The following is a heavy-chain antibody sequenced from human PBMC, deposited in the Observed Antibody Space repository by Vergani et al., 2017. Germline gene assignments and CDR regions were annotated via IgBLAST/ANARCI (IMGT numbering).Heavy chain of an antibody. CDR1: GGSISSSSYY. J-gene: IGHJ3*02. CDR3: ASEVYDFWSGYSGAFDI. V-gene: IGHV4-39*01. Sequence: QLQLQESGPGLVKPSETLSLTCTVSGGSISSSSYYWGWIRQPPGKGLEWIGSIYYSGSTYYNPSLKSRVTISGDTSKNQFSLKLSSVTAADTAVYYCASEVYDFWSGYSGAFDIWGQGTMVTVSS. CDR2: IYYSGST. D-gene: IGHD3-3*01.